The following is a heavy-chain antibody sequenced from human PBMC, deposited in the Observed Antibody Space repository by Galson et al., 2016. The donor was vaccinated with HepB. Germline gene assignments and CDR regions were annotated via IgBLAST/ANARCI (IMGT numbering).Heavy chain of an antibody. Sequence: SLRLSCAGSGFPFNNAWMTWVRQAPGKGLEWVGRVKTKIDGGTTAYAAPVKGRFTISRDDSKNTVFLGMNSLKTEDTGVYYCATFQSLYDSSSYHYQGAFFDYWGRGIFVTVSS. CDR3: ATFQSLYDSSSYHYQGAFFDY. CDR1: GFPFNNAW. V-gene: IGHV3-15*01. J-gene: IGHJ4*02. CDR2: VKTKIDGGTT. D-gene: IGHD3-22*01.